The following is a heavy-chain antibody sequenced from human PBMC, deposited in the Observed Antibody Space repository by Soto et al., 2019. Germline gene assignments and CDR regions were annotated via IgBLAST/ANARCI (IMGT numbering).Heavy chain of an antibody. V-gene: IGHV1-2*04. Sequence: ASVKVSCKASGYTFTGYYMHWVRQAPGQGLEWMGWINPNSGGTNYAQKFQGWVTMTRDTSISTAYMELSRLRSDDTAVYYCASSTEAVARAYYYYGMDVWGQGTTVTVSS. CDR3: ASSTEAVARAYYYYGMDV. J-gene: IGHJ6*02. CDR1: GYTFTGYY. D-gene: IGHD6-19*01. CDR2: INPNSGGT.